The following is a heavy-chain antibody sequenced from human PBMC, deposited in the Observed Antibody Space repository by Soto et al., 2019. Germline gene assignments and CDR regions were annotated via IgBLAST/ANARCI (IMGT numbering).Heavy chain of an antibody. CDR3: TRHGNLGYCSSTSCPNYYYYYMDV. J-gene: IGHJ6*03. V-gene: IGHV3-73*01. CDR1: GFTFSGSA. Sequence: GGSLRLSCAASGFTFSGSAMHWVRQASGKGLEWVGRIRSKANSYATAYAASVKGRFTISRDDSKNTAYLQMNSLKTEDTAVYYCTRHGNLGYCSSTSCPNYYYYYMDVWGKGTTVTVSS. CDR2: IRSKANSYAT. D-gene: IGHD2-2*01.